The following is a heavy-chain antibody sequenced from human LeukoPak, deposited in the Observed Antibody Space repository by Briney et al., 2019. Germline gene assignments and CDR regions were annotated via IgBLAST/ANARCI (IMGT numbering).Heavy chain of an antibody. J-gene: IGHJ4*02. CDR3: AKDRPNYYGSNGHYYRRDGDY. V-gene: IGHV3-23*01. D-gene: IGHD3-22*01. CDR2: ITSSGDGT. CDR1: GFTFSIYA. Sequence: GGSLRLSCAASGFTFSIYATSWVRQAPGKGLQWVSSITSSGDGTYYADSVKGRFTISRDNSENMLYLQMNSLRVEDTAVYFCAKDRPNYYGSNGHYYRRDGDYWGQGTLVTVSS.